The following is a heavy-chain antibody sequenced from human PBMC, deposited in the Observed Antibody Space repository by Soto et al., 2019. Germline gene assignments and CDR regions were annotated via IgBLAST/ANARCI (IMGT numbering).Heavy chain of an antibody. CDR1: GFIFSKYG. V-gene: IGHV3-30*03. CDR3: ARYPAQKQWLTPSTLDY. D-gene: IGHD6-19*01. J-gene: IGHJ4*02. Sequence: GGSLRLSCAASGFIFSKYGMHWVRQAPGKGLEWVAVISYDGSNKYYAESVKGRFIISRDKSENTLYLQMNSLKASDTAMYYCARYPAQKQWLTPSTLDYWGQGTLVTVSS. CDR2: ISYDGSNK.